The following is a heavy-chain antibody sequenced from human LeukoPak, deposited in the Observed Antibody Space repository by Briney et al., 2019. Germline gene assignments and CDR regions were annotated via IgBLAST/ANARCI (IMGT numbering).Heavy chain of an antibody. J-gene: IGHJ5*02. V-gene: IGHV4-39*01. Sequence: PSETLSLTCSVSGDSISSRSNFWGWIRQPPGKGLEWIASMYNGGITYYSQSLKSRVTISVDTSKNQFSLKLSSVTAADTAVYYCARHDYAEYNWFDPWGQGTLVTVSS. CDR2: MYNGGIT. D-gene: IGHD4-17*01. CDR1: GDSISSRSNF. CDR3: ARHDYAEYNWFDP.